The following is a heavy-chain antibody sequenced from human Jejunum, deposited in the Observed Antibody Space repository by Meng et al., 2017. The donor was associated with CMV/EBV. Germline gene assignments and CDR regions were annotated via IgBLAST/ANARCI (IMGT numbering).Heavy chain of an antibody. D-gene: IGHD1-1*01. J-gene: IGHJ4*02. CDR3: ARGHNFGFEY. CDR2: IITNTGGT. V-gene: IGHV1-2*02. CDR1: GDTFTGEK. Sequence: KVSCKASGDTFTGEKRHGVRQNPGQGLEWMGRIITNTGGTNDEQKLQGRVTMTRDTSISTGYMELNSLRSDDTAVYYWARGHNFGFEYWGQGTLVTVSS.